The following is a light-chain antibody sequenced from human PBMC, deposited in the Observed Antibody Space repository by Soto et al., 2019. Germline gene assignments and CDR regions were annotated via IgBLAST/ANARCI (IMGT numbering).Light chain of an antibody. CDR3: QHYGSSPYT. J-gene: IGKJ2*01. Sequence: EIVLTQSPATLSLSPGERATLSCRASQSVSSYLAWYQQKPGQAPRLLIYDASNRATGIPARFSGSGSGTDFTLTISSLEPEDFAVYYCQHYGSSPYTFGQGTKVDIK. CDR2: DAS. V-gene: IGKV3-11*01. CDR1: QSVSSY.